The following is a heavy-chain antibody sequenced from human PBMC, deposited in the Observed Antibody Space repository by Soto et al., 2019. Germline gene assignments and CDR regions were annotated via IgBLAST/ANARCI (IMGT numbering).Heavy chain of an antibody. D-gene: IGHD6-19*01. CDR3: ARDRRFDSSGWFGH. CDR1: GGTFSSYT. J-gene: IGHJ5*02. CDR2: IIPILGIA. V-gene: IGHV1-69*08. Sequence: QVQLVQSGAEVKKPGSSVKVSCKASGGTFSSYTISWVRQAPGQGREWMGRIIPILGIANYAQKFQGRVTITADKSTSTADMELSSLRSEDTAVYYCARDRRFDSSGWFGHWGQGTMVTVSS.